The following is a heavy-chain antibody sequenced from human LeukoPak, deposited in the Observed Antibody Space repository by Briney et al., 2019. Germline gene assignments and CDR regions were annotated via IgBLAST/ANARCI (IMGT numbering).Heavy chain of an antibody. V-gene: IGHV3-30*02. D-gene: IGHD1-26*01. CDR3: AKRIVGAATWGDYFDY. CDR2: IRYDGSNK. Sequence: GGSLRLSCAASGFTFSSYGMHWVRQAPGKGLEWVAFIRYDGSNKYYADSVKGRFTISRDNSKNTLYLQMNSLRAEDTAVYYCAKRIVGAATWGDYFDYWGQGTLVTVSS. CDR1: GFTFSSYG. J-gene: IGHJ4*02.